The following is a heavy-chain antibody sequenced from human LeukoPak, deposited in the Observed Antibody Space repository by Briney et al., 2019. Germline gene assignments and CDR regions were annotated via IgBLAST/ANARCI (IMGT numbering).Heavy chain of an antibody. D-gene: IGHD2-2*01. V-gene: IGHV1-18*01. CDR2: ISAYNGNT. J-gene: IGHJ4*02. Sequence: ASVKVSCKASGYTFTSYGISWVRQAPGQGLEWMGWISAYNGNTNYAQKLQGRVTMTTDTSTSTAYMELRSLRSDDTAVYYCATSKSVVPAAIRFDYWGQGTLVTVSS. CDR3: ATSKSVVPAAIRFDY. CDR1: GYTFTSYG.